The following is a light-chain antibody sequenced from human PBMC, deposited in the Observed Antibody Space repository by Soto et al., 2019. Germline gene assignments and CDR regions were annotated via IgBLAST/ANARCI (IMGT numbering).Light chain of an antibody. Sequence: EIVLTQSPGTLSLSPGEKATHSSRAIQSVSSSYLAWYQQKPGKAPRLLIYGTSNRATAIPDRFSGSGSGTDFTLIISRLEPEDFAVYYCQQYGSSSWTFGQGTKVDIK. CDR2: GTS. V-gene: IGKV3-20*01. CDR1: QSVSSSY. CDR3: QQYGSSSWT. J-gene: IGKJ1*01.